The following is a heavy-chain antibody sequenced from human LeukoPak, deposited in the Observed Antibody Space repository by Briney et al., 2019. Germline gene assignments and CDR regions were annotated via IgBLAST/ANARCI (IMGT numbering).Heavy chain of an antibody. CDR2: INHSGST. Sequence: PSETLSLTCAVYGGSFSGYYWSWIRQPPGKGLEWIGEINHSGSTNYNPSLKSRVTISVDTSKNQFSLKLSSVTAADTAVYYCASVYDSSGYYPSWGQGTLVTVSS. J-gene: IGHJ5*02. D-gene: IGHD3-22*01. CDR3: ASVYDSSGYYPS. CDR1: GGSFSGYY. V-gene: IGHV4-34*01.